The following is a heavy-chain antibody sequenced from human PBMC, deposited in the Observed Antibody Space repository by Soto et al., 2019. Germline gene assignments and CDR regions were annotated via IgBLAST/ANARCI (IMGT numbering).Heavy chain of an antibody. V-gene: IGHV4-34*01. J-gene: IGHJ6*02. Sequence: QVQLQQWGAGLLKPSETLSLTCAVYGGSFSGYYWSWIRQPPGKGLEWSGEINHSGSTNYNPSLKSRVTISVDTSKTQFYLKLSSVTAADTVVYYCARVTGRYYYGMDVWGHGTTVTVSS. CDR2: INHSGST. CDR1: GGSFSGYY. CDR3: ARVTGRYYYGMDV.